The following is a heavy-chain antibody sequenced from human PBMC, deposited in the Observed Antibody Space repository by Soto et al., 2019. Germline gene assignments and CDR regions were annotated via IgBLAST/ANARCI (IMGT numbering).Heavy chain of an antibody. V-gene: IGHV3-11*06. D-gene: IGHD6-13*01. CDR2: ISSTSRHT. CDR1: GFTFSDYY. J-gene: IGHJ4*02. Sequence: GGSLRLSCAASGFTFSDYYVTWIRQAPGKGLEWLSYISSTSRHTDYADSVKGRFTISRDNANNSLYLQMNSLRVDDTAVYFCARAESAAGSRYFDYWGQGALVTVSS. CDR3: ARAESAAGSRYFDY.